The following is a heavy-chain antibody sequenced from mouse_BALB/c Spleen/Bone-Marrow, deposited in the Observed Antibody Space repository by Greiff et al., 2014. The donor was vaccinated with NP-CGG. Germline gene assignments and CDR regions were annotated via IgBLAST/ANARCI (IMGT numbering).Heavy chain of an antibody. CDR1: GFNIKDTY. CDR3: ARYYRNYYAMDY. D-gene: IGHD1-1*01. Sequence: VQLKESGAELVKPGASVKLSCTASGFNIKDTYMHWVKQRPEQGLEWIGRINPANGNTKYDPKFQGKATITADTSSNTAYLQLSSVTSEDTAVYYCARYYRNYYAMDYWGQGTSVTVSS. V-gene: IGHV14-3*02. CDR2: INPANGNT. J-gene: IGHJ4*01.